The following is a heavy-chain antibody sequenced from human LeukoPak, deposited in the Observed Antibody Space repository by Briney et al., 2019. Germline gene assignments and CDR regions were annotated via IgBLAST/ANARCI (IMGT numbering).Heavy chain of an antibody. CDR2: ISSSSSYT. CDR3: ARRPSAYDILTGYSVTYFDY. V-gene: IGHV3-11*06. J-gene: IGHJ4*02. D-gene: IGHD3-9*01. CDR1: GFTFSDYY. Sequence: GGSLRLSCAASGFTFSDYYMSWIRQAPGKGLEWVSYISSSSSYTNYADSVKGRFTISRDNAKNSLYLQMNSLRAEGTAVYYCARRPSAYDILTGYSVTYFDYWGQGTLVTVSS.